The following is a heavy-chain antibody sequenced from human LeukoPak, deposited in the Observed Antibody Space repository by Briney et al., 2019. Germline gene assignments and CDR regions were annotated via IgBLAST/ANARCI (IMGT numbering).Heavy chain of an antibody. J-gene: IGHJ4*02. Sequence: SETLSLTCTVSGGSISSGSYYWSWIRQPAGKGLEWIGRIYTSGSTNYNPSLKSRVTISVDTSKNQFSLKLSSVTAADTAVYYCAREGDYYDSSGYSDYWGQGTLVTVSS. CDR2: IYTSGST. D-gene: IGHD3-22*01. CDR1: GGSISSGSYY. V-gene: IGHV4-61*02. CDR3: AREGDYYDSSGYSDY.